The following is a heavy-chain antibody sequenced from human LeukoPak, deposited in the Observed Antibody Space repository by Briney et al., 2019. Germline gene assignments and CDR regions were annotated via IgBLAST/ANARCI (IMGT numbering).Heavy chain of an antibody. CDR3: ARTNSPYYCGGDCYSDYYYYMDV. V-gene: IGHV4-59*01. CDR1: TRSLSSFY. CDR2: IHNSGSP. Sequence: SQTMSLTCLVDTRSLSSFYRSWIRQLDRKGMEWNGSIHNSGSPHYNPSHKSRVNISVDTSKNQFSLKLSSVTAADTAVYYCARTNSPYYCGGDCYSDYYYYMDVWGKGTTVTVSS. D-gene: IGHD2-21*02. J-gene: IGHJ6*03.